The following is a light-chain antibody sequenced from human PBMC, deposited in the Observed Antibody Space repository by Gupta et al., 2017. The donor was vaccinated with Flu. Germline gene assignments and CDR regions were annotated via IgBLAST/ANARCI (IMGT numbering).Light chain of an antibody. CDR1: QTVTYSLDNKNY. Sequence: DIVMTQSPDSLAVSLGERATINCKSSQTVTYSLDNKNYLGWYQLRPGQPPKLLIYLASTRASGVPDRFSGSGSGTEFTLTISSLQAEDVAVYYCQQYRSLPRTFGQGTTVEIK. V-gene: IGKV4-1*01. CDR2: LAS. CDR3: QQYRSLPRT. J-gene: IGKJ1*01.